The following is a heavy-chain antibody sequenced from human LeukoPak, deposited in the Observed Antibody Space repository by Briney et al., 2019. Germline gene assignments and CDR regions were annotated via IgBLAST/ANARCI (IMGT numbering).Heavy chain of an antibody. CDR1: GYTFTSYA. CDR2: INAGNGNT. J-gene: IGHJ5*02. Sequence: GASVKVSCKASGYTFTSYAVHWVRRAPGQRLEWMGWINAGNGNTKYSQKFQGRVTITRDTSASTAYMELSSLRSEDTAVYYCARDQEYGSGSYYTNWFDPWGQGTLVTVSS. CDR3: ARDQEYGSGSYYTNWFDP. D-gene: IGHD3-10*01. V-gene: IGHV1-3*01.